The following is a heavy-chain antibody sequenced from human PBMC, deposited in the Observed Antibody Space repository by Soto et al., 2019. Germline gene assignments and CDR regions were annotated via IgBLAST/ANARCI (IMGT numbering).Heavy chain of an antibody. J-gene: IGHJ5*02. D-gene: IGHD4-4*01. Sequence: EVQLVESGGGLVQPGGSLRLSCTAPGFTFSDAWLTWVRQAPGKGLEWVARIKPAEDEKKYADSVKGRFSISRDNAKNSMYLQMDSLGGEDRAVYYCVRGGSNYDSWGEGTLVTVSS. CDR2: IKPAEDEK. CDR1: GFTFSDAW. CDR3: VRGGSNYDS. V-gene: IGHV3-7*01.